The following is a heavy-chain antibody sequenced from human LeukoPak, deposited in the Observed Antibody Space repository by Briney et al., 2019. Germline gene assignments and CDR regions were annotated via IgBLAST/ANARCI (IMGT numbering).Heavy chain of an antibody. CDR2: IYYSGNT. D-gene: IGHD3-10*01. Sequence: SETLSLTCTVSGVSISSSNSYWGWIRQPPGKGLEWFGSIYYSGNTYYNASLKSQVSISIDTSKNQFSLRLTSVTAADTAVYYCARTGRLLWFGDVAFDIWGQGTMVTASS. CDR3: ARTGRLLWFGDVAFDI. J-gene: IGHJ3*02. CDR1: GVSISSSNSY. V-gene: IGHV4-39*01.